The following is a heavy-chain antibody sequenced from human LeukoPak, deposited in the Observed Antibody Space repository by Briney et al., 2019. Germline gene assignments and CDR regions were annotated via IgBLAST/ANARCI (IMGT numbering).Heavy chain of an antibody. D-gene: IGHD6-19*01. CDR1: GFIFSSYG. V-gene: IGHV3-33*01. CDR2: IWYDGSIK. CDR3: ASAAGPFDN. Sequence: GRSLRLSCAASGFIFSSYGMHRVRQAPGKGLEWVAVIWYDGSIKYYADSVKGRFTISRDNSKNTLYLQMNSLRAEDTALYYCASAAGPFDNWGQGTLVTVSS. J-gene: IGHJ4*02.